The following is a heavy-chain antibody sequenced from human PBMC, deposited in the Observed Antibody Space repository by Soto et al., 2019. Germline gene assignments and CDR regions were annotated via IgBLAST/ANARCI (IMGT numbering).Heavy chain of an antibody. Sequence: GGSLRLSFASSGFTLSSYDLNWVRQAPGKGLEWVANIKQDGSENYYADSVKGRFTTSRDNTKNSFYLQMNSLRAEDTAVYYCARDHINGWKFDYWGRGTLVTVSS. D-gene: IGHD6-19*01. CDR2: IKQDGSEN. V-gene: IGHV3-7*01. CDR3: ARDHINGWKFDY. J-gene: IGHJ4*02. CDR1: GFTLSSYD.